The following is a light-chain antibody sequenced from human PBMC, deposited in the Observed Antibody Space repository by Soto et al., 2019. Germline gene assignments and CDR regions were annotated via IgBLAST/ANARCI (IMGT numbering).Light chain of an antibody. J-gene: IGKJ1*01. CDR2: AAS. CDR1: QSISSY. CDR3: QQSYSTPRT. Sequence: DIQMTQSPSSLSASVGDRVTITCRASQSISSYLNWYQQKPGKAPKLLIYAASSLQSGVPSRFSGSGSGTHFTLTISILQSEDFATYYCQQSYSTPRTLGQGPNVDI. V-gene: IGKV1-39*01.